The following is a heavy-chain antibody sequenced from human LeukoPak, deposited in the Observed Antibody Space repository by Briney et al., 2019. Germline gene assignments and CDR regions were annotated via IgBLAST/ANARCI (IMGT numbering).Heavy chain of an antibody. J-gene: IGHJ5*02. D-gene: IGHD3-9*01. CDR3: ARDGTATGPPQGA. CDR1: GGTFSSYA. CDR2: IIPIFGTA. Sequence: ASVKVSCKASGGTFSSYAISWVRQAPGQGLEWMGGIIPIFGTANYAQKFQGRVTITADESTSTAYMELSSLRSEDTAVYYCARDGTATGPPQGAWGQGTLVTVSS. V-gene: IGHV1-69*13.